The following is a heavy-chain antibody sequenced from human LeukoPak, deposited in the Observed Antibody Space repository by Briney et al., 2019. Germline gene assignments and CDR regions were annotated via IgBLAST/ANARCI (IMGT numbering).Heavy chain of an antibody. CDR3: ARGFDL. CDR1: GGSFSGYY. J-gene: IGHJ2*01. V-gene: IGHV4-34*01. CDR2: INHSGST. Sequence: KPSETLSRTCAGYGGSFSGYYWSWIRQPPGKGLEWIGEINHSGSTNYNPSLKSRVTISVDTSKNQFSLKLSSVTAADTAVYYCARGFDLWGRGTLVTVSS.